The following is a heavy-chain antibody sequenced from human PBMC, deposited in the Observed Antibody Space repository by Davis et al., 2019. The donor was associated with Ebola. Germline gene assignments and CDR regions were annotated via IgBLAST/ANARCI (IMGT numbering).Heavy chain of an antibody. J-gene: IGHJ4*02. CDR1: GFTFSGSA. Sequence: GESLKISCAASGFTFSGSAMHWVRQASGKGLEWVGRIRSKANSYATAYAASVKGRFTISRDDSKNTAYLQMNSLKTEDTAVYYCAREGGGNFDYWGQGALVTVSS. D-gene: IGHD4-23*01. V-gene: IGHV3-73*01. CDR3: AREGGGNFDY. CDR2: IRSKANSYAT.